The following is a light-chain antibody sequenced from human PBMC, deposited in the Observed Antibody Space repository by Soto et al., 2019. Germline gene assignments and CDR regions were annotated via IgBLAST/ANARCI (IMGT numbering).Light chain of an antibody. Sequence: DIQMTQSPSTLSASVGDRVTISCRASQSISSWLAWYQQKPGKAPKLLIYDASSLESGVPSRFSGSGFGTEFTLTISSLQPEDFATYYCQQYNSYSPWTFDQGTKVEIK. CDR1: QSISSW. J-gene: IGKJ1*01. CDR3: QQYNSYSPWT. V-gene: IGKV1-5*01. CDR2: DAS.